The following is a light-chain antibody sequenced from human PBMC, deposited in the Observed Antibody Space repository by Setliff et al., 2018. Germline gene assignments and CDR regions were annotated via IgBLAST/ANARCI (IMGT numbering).Light chain of an antibody. J-gene: IGLJ1*01. CDR2: DVR. CDR3: FSYASSGSYV. Sequence: QSALAQAASVSGSSGQSVTISCTGSSSDVGGYDYVSWYQHHPGRAPKFIIYDVRYRPSGVSNRFSGSKSGNTASLTISGLQAEDEADYYCFSYASSGSYVFGTGTKVTV. V-gene: IGLV2-14*03. CDR1: SSDVGGYDY.